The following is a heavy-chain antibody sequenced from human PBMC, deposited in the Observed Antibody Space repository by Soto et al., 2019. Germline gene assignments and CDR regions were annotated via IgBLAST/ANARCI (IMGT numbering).Heavy chain of an antibody. V-gene: IGHV4-59*08. CDR1: GGSISSYY. CDR3: ARLPFYDILTGYTKDHYYYGMDV. D-gene: IGHD3-9*01. J-gene: IGHJ6*02. CDR2: IYYSGST. Sequence: SETLSLTCTVSGGSISSYYWSWIRQPPGKGLEWIGYIYYSGSTNYSPSLKSRVTISVDTYKNQFSLKLSSVTAADTAVYYCARLPFYDILTGYTKDHYYYGMDVWGQGTTVTVSS.